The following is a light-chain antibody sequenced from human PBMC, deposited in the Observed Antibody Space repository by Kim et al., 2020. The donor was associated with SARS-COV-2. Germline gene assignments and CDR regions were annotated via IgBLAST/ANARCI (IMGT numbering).Light chain of an antibody. CDR1: KLGDKY. CDR3: QAWDSSTVV. V-gene: IGLV3-1*01. CDR2: QDS. J-gene: IGLJ2*01. Sequence: VSPGQTDSITCSGDKLGDKYACWYQQKPGQSPVLVIYQDSKRPSGIPERFSGSNTGNTATLTISGTQAMDEADYYCQAWDSSTVVFGGGTQLTVL.